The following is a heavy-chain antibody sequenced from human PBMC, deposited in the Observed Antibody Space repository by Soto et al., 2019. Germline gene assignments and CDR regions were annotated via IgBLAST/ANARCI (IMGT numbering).Heavy chain of an antibody. V-gene: IGHV4-30-2*01. Sequence: QLQLQESGSGLVKPSQTLSLTCAVSGGSISSGYSWSWMRQPPGKGLEWIGYIYHSGSTYYNPSLKSRVTISVDRSKNQFSLKLSSVTAADTAVYYCARVPDVWGQGTTVTVSS. CDR2: IYHSGST. J-gene: IGHJ6*02. CDR3: ARVPDV. CDR1: GGSISSGYS.